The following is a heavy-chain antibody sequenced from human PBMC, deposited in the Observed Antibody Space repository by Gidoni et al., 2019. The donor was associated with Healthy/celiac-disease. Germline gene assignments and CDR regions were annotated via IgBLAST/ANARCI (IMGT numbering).Heavy chain of an antibody. V-gene: IGHV1-18*01. Sequence: QVQLVQSGAEVKKPGASVKVSCQASGYTFTSYGISWVRQAPGQGLEWTVWISAYNGNTNYAKKLQGRGTMTTDTSTSTAYMELRRLRSDDTAVYYWARGGGYSSGWYSDYWGKGTLVTVAS. CDR1: GYTFTSYG. CDR2: ISAYNGNT. D-gene: IGHD6-19*01. J-gene: IGHJ4*02. CDR3: ARGGGYSSGWYSDY.